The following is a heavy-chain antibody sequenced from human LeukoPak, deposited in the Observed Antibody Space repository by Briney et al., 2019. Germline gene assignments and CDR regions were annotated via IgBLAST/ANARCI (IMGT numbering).Heavy chain of an antibody. CDR2: IGGSGGDT. V-gene: IGHV3-23*01. CDR3: VPLGGLGYYQYGMDV. J-gene: IGHJ6*02. Sequence: GASVKVSCKASGGTFSSYAISWVRQAPGKGLEWVSGIGGSGGDTFYADSVRGRFTVSRDNSKNTLFLQIDSLRTEDTAVYYCVPLGGLGYYQYGMDVWGRGTTVTVSS. CDR1: GGTFSSYA. D-gene: IGHD3/OR15-3a*01.